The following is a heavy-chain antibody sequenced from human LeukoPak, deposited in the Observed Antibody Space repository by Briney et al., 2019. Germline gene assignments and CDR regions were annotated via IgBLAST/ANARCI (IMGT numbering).Heavy chain of an antibody. Sequence: GAPVKVSCKASGGTFSSYAISWVRQAPGQGLEWMGRIIPILGIANYAQKFQGRVTITADKSTSTAYMELSSLRSEDTAVYYCSSCDDSSIVYYWGQGTLVTVSS. CDR2: IIPILGIA. D-gene: IGHD3-22*01. CDR3: SSCDDSSIVYY. CDR1: GGTFSSYA. V-gene: IGHV1-69*04. J-gene: IGHJ4*02.